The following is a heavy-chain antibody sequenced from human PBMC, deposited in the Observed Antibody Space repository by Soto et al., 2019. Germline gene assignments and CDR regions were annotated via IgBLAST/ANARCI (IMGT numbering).Heavy chain of an antibody. D-gene: IGHD3-3*01. J-gene: IGHJ4*02. CDR1: GFTFSSYS. CDR2: ISSSSSYM. Sequence: GGSLRLSCAASGFTFSSYSMNWVRQAPGKGLEWVSSISSSSSYMYYADSVKGRFTISRDNAKNSLYLQMNSLRAEDTAVYYCARDPIGDFWSGDAGDYWGQGTLVTVSS. V-gene: IGHV3-21*01. CDR3: ARDPIGDFWSGDAGDY.